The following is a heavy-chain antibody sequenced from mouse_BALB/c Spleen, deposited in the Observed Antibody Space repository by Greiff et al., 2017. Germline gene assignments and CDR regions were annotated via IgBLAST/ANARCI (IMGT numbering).Heavy chain of an antibody. D-gene: IGHD1-1*01. CDR1: GYTFTDYE. V-gene: IGHV1-15*01. CDR2: IDPETGGT. J-gene: IGHJ3*01. CDR3: TRSYYGSSYDWFAY. Sequence: VQLQQSGAELVRPGASVTLSCKASGYTFTDYEMHWVKQTPVHGLEWIGAIDPETGGTAYNQKFKGKATLTADKSSSTAYMELCSLTSEDSAVYYCTRSYYGSSYDWFAYWGQGTLVTVSA.